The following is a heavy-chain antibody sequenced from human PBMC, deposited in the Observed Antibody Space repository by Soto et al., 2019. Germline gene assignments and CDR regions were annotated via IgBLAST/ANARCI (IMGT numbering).Heavy chain of an antibody. Sequence: SETLSLTCAVYGGSFSGYYWSWIRQPPGKGLEWIGEINHSGSTNYNPSLKSRVTISVDTSKNQFSLKLSSVTAADTAVYYCARGVTGYYKPYSTSFSGWGQGTLVTVSS. D-gene: IGHD3-9*01. CDR2: INHSGST. J-gene: IGHJ4*02. CDR3: ARGVTGYYKPYSTSFSG. CDR1: GGSFSGYY. V-gene: IGHV4-34*01.